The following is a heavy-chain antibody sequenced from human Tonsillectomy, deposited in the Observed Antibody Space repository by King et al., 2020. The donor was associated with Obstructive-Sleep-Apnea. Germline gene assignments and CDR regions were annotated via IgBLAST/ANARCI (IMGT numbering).Heavy chain of an antibody. Sequence: QLVQSGAEVKKPGESLRISCKGSGYSFTGYWISWVRQMPGKGLEWMGRIDPSDSYTNYSPSFQGHVTISADKSISTAYLQWSSLKASDTAMYYCARQDYYDSSGYTDFDYWGQGTLVTVSS. CDR1: GYSFTGYW. D-gene: IGHD3-22*01. CDR3: ARQDYYDSSGYTDFDY. CDR2: IDPSDSYT. V-gene: IGHV5-10-1*01. J-gene: IGHJ4*02.